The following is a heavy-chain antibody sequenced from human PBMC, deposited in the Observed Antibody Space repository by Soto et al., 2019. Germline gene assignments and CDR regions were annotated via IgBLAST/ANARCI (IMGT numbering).Heavy chain of an antibody. CDR1: GASVSTNGYY. Sequence: PAETLSLTCSVSGASVSTNGYYWSCIRQHPGQGLEWIGYMYFTGSTYYNPSLKSRVTMSFDSAKNQFSLELTSVTAADTAVFYCARGARDISGPHYWGQGLLVTVSS. J-gene: IGHJ4*02. CDR3: ARGARDISGPHY. V-gene: IGHV4-31*03. CDR2: MYFTGST. D-gene: IGHD3-22*01.